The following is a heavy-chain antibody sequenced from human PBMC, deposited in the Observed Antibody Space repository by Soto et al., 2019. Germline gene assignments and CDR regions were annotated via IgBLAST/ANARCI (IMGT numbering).Heavy chain of an antibody. CDR3: ARKDKSGYFNWFDP. J-gene: IGHJ5*02. CDR2: IFPSDSDT. V-gene: IGHV5-51*01. Sequence: GESLKISCRTSGYRFTSYWIAWVRQMPGKGLEWMGIIFPSDSDTRYSPSFQGQVTISADRSTSTVFLQWASLKASDTAVYFCARKDKSGYFNWFDPWGQGTLVTVST. D-gene: IGHD3-22*01. CDR1: GYRFTSYW.